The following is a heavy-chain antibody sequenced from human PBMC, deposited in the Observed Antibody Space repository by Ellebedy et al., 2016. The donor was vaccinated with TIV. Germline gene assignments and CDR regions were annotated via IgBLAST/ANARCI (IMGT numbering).Heavy chain of an antibody. CDR1: GGSISSGGYS. D-gene: IGHD5-18*01. CDR3: ARDGAWIQRLDAFDI. V-gene: IGHV4-30-2*01. CDR2: IYHSGST. J-gene: IGHJ3*02. Sequence: MPSETLSLTCAVSGGSISSGGYSWSWIRQPPGKGLEWIGYIYHSGSTYYNPSLKSRVTISVDTSKNQFSLKLSSVTAADTAVYYCARDGAWIQRLDAFDIWGQGTMVTVSS.